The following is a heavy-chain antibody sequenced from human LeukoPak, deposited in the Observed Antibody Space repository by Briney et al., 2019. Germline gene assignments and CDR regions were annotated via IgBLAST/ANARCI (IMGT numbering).Heavy chain of an antibody. CDR1: GFTFSSYS. CDR3: ARGPYYDILTGYFPHYFDY. D-gene: IGHD3-9*01. V-gene: IGHV3-21*01. Sequence: GGSLRLSCAASGFTFSSYSMNWVRQAPGKGLEWVSSISSSSSYIYYADSVKGRFTISRDNAKNSLYLQMNSLRAEDTAVYYCARGPYYDILTGYFPHYFDYWGQGTLVTVSP. J-gene: IGHJ4*02. CDR2: ISSSSSYI.